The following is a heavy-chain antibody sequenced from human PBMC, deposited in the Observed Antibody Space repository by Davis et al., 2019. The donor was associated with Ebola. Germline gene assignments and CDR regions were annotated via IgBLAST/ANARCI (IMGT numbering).Heavy chain of an antibody. D-gene: IGHD6-19*01. CDR3: ARDLGSY. J-gene: IGHJ4*02. CDR2: IRRKANSYAT. V-gene: IGHV3-73*01. Sequence: GGSLRLSCAASGFTFSGSAMHWVRKASGKGLEWVGRIRRKANSYATAYAASVKGRFTISRDDSKNTAYLQMNSLKTEETAVYYCARDLGSYWGQGTLVTVSS. CDR1: GFTFSGSA.